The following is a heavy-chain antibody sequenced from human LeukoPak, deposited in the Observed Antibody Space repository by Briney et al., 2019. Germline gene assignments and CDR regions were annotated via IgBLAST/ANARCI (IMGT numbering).Heavy chain of an antibody. J-gene: IGHJ4*02. CDR2: ISGSGGST. D-gene: IGHD6-19*01. CDR3: AKDSTLEYSSGWYGY. Sequence: PGGSLRLSCAASGFTFSSYAMSWVRQAPGKGLEWVSAISGSGGSTYYADSVKGRFTISRDSSKNTLYLQMNSLRAEDTAVYYCAKDSTLEYSSGWYGYWGQGTLVTVSS. CDR1: GFTFSSYA. V-gene: IGHV3-23*01.